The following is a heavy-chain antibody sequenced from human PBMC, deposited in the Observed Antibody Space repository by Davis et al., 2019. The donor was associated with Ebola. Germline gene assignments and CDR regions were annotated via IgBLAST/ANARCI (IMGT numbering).Heavy chain of an antibody. CDR2: ISYDGSNK. V-gene: IGHV3-30-3*01. J-gene: IGHJ4*02. CDR3: ARDELWFRELSPFY. Sequence: PGGSLRLSCAASGFTFSSYAMHWVRQAPGQGLEWVAVISYDGSNKYYADSVKGRFTISRDNSKNTLYLQMNSLRAEDTAVYYCARDELWFRELSPFYWGQGTLVTVSS. CDR1: GFTFSSYA. D-gene: IGHD3-10*01.